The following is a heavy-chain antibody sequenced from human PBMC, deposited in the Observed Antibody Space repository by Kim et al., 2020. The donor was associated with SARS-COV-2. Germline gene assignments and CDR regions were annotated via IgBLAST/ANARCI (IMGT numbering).Heavy chain of an antibody. CDR1: GFSVSNNY. D-gene: IGHD3-9*01. CDR2: IYSGGST. J-gene: IGHJ4*02. V-gene: IGHV3-66*01. CDR3: ARGRGYDILTASYIHGWGFDY. Sequence: GGSLRLSCAASGFSVSNNYMSWVRQAPGKGLEWVSVIYSGGSTYYTDSVKDRFTISRDNSKNTLDLQMNSLRAEDTAVYYCARGRGYDILTASYIHGWGFDYWGQGTLVTVSS.